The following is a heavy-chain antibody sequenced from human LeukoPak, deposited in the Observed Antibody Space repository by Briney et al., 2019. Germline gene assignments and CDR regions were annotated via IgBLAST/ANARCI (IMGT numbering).Heavy chain of an antibody. J-gene: IGHJ4*02. Sequence: SETLSLTCTVSGGSISSYYWSWIRQLPGKGLEWIGYIYYSGSTNYNPSLKSRVTISVDTSKNQFSLKLSSVTAADTAVYYCAREEEYSSSYNYWGQGTLVTVSS. CDR3: AREEEYSSSYNY. V-gene: IGHV4-59*01. CDR1: GGSISSYY. D-gene: IGHD6-6*01. CDR2: IYYSGST.